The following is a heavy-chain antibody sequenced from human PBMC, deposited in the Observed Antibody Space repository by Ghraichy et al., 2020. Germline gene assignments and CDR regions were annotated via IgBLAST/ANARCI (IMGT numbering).Heavy chain of an antibody. J-gene: IGHJ5*02. D-gene: IGHD6-13*01. Sequence: ASVKVSCKASGSTFTRYALNWVRQATGQGLEWMGWMNPNSGNTGYAQKFQGRVTITRNTSISTAYMELRSLRSEDTAVYYCARARIAAGNWFDPWGQGTLVTVSS. CDR1: GSTFTRYA. CDR3: ARARIAAGNWFDP. CDR2: MNPNSGNT. V-gene: IGHV1-8*03.